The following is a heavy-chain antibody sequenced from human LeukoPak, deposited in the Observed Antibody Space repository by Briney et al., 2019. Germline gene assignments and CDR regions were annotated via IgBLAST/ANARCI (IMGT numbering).Heavy chain of an antibody. Sequence: ASVKVSFTASGYTFTIYYMHWVRQAPGQGHEWMGLINPTGGSTGYTQKFQGRVTMTRDMSTSTDYMELSSLRSEDTAIYYCARDNSVGDNAWWFDPWGQGTLVTVSS. V-gene: IGHV1-46*01. D-gene: IGHD1-26*01. CDR1: GYTFTIYY. CDR3: ARDNSVGDNAWWFDP. J-gene: IGHJ5*02. CDR2: INPTGGST.